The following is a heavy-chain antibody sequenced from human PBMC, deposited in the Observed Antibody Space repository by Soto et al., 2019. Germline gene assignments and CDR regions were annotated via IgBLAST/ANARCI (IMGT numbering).Heavy chain of an antibody. D-gene: IGHD2-15*01. Sequence: QVQLVESGGGVVQPGRSLRLSCAASEFTFSNFGMHWVRQAPGKGLEWVAVIYYDGSNEYYADSVKGRFTISRDNSKNTLYLQMTSLRAEDTAVYYCARVDVVVAADAFDIWGQGTMVTVSS. CDR3: ARVDVVVAADAFDI. CDR2: IYYDGSNE. V-gene: IGHV3-33*01. CDR1: EFTFSNFG. J-gene: IGHJ3*02.